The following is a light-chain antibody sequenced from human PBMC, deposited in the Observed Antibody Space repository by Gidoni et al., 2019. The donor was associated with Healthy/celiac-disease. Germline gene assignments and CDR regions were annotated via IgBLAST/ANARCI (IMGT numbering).Light chain of an antibody. CDR3: QQSYSTPRT. CDR1: QSISSY. J-gene: IGKJ1*01. CDR2: AAS. Sequence: DIQMTQSPSSLSASVGDRVTITCRASQSISSYLNWYQQKPGKAPKLLIYAASSLQSGVPSRFSVSGSGTDFTLTISSLQPEDFATYSCQQSYSTPRTFGQGTKVEIK. V-gene: IGKV1-39*01.